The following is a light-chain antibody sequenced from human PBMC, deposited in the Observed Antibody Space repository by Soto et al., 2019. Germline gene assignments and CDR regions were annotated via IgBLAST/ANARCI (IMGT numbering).Light chain of an antibody. CDR2: KAS. V-gene: IGKV1-5*03. J-gene: IGKJ1*01. CDR3: QQYNSYPET. CDR1: QSISSW. Sequence: DIQMTQSPSTLSASVGDRVTITCRASQSISSWLAWYQQKPGKAPTLLIYKASSLESGVPSRFSGSGSGTEFTLTISSLQPDDFATYYCQQYNSYPETFGQGTKVEIK.